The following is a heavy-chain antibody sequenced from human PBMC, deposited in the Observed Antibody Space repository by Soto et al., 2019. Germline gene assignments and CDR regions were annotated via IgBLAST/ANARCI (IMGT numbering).Heavy chain of an antibody. Sequence: QVQLQQWGAGLLKPSETLSLTCAVYGGSFTGYYWTWIRHTPGKGLEWIGEINYRGSTYYNPSLERRSTMAVXTXXXQXXLKLSSVTAADPAVYFCVRGQPHRITIFEVVIRSYDYGMDVWGQGTTVTVSS. V-gene: IGHV4-34*01. CDR1: GGSFTGYY. CDR3: VRGQPHRITIFEVVIRSYDYGMDV. D-gene: IGHD3-3*01. CDR2: INYRGST. J-gene: IGHJ6*02.